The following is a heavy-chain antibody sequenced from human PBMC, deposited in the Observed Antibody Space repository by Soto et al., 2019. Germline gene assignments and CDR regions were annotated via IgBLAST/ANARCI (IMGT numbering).Heavy chain of an antibody. Sequence: PSETLSLTCAVYGGSFSGYYWSWIRQPPGKGLEWIWEINHSGSTNYNPSLKSRVTISVDTSKNQFSLKLSSVTAADTAVYYCARGQRGGDYDYWGQGTLVTVSS. J-gene: IGHJ4*02. D-gene: IGHD4-17*01. V-gene: IGHV4-34*01. CDR1: GGSFSGYY. CDR2: INHSGST. CDR3: ARGQRGGDYDY.